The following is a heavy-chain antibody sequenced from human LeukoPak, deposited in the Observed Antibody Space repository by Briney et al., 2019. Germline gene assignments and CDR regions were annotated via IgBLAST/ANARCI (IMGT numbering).Heavy chain of an antibody. Sequence: SETLSLTCTVSGGSISSYFWSWIRQPAGKGLEWIGRIYTSGSTNYNPSLKSRVTMSVDTSKNQFSLKLSSVTAADTAVYYCARDVDDILTGYSYFDYWGQGTLVTVCS. D-gene: IGHD3-9*01. CDR1: GGSISSYF. V-gene: IGHV4-4*07. CDR3: ARDVDDILTGYSYFDY. CDR2: IYTSGST. J-gene: IGHJ4*02.